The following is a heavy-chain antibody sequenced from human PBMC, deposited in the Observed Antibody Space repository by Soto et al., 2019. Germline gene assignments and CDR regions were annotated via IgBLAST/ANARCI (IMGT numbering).Heavy chain of an antibody. V-gene: IGHV4-31*03. CDR1: GGSISSGGYY. CDR3: ARSTKDIVATFRDGYYFDY. Sequence: PSETLSLTCTVSGGSISSGGYYWSWIRQHPGKGLEWIGYIYYSGSTYYNPSLKSRVTISVDTSKNQFSLKLSSVTAADTAVYYCARSTKDIVATFRDGYYFDYWGQGTLVTVSS. J-gene: IGHJ4*02. D-gene: IGHD5-12*01. CDR2: IYYSGST.